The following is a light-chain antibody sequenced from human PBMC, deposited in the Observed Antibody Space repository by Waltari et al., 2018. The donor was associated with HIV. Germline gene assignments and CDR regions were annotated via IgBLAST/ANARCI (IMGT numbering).Light chain of an antibody. CDR3: NSYTSNNIYV. CDR2: EVN. Sequence: QSALTQPASVSGSPGQSITVSCTGSSSDLGAYDYVSWYQQHPGKAPRLLIYEVNNRPSWVSQRFSGSKSGNTASLTISGLQAEDEADYFCNSYTSNNIYVFGPGTKVTVL. J-gene: IGLJ1*01. CDR1: SSDLGAYDY. V-gene: IGLV2-14*01.